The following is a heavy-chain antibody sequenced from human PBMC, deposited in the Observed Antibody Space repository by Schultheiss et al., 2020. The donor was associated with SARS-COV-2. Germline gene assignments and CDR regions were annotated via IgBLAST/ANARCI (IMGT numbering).Heavy chain of an antibody. V-gene: IGHV3-23*01. CDR2: ISVNGANT. J-gene: IGHJ4*02. D-gene: IGHD1-26*01. CDR1: RFTFSSYG. CDR3: ARSGSYKPYFDY. Sequence: GGSLRLSCAASRFTFSSYGMNWVRQAPGKGLEWVSGISVNGANTYYADSVKGRFTISRDNSKNTLYLQMNSLRAEDTAVYYCARSGSYKPYFDYWGQGTLVTVSS.